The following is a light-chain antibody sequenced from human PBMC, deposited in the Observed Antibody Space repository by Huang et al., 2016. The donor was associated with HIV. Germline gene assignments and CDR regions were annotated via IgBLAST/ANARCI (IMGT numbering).Light chain of an antibody. CDR1: QSVSSY. CDR3: QQRSSWPGT. CDR2: DAS. Sequence: EIVLTQSPATLSLSPGERATLSCRASQSVSSYLAWYQHKPGQAPRLLNYDASNRATGIPARFSGSGSGTDFTLTISSLEPEDFAVYYCQQRSSWPGTFGQGTKVEVK. J-gene: IGKJ1*01. V-gene: IGKV3-11*01.